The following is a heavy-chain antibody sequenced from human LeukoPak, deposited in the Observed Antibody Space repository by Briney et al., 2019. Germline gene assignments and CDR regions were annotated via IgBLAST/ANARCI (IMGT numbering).Heavy chain of an antibody. J-gene: IGHJ4*02. V-gene: IGHV4-31*03. D-gene: IGHD5-24*01. CDR2: IYYSGNT. Sequence: SETLSLTCTVSGGSISSGSYYWSWIRQHPGKGLEWVGYIYYSGNTYYNPSLKSRVTISVDTSKNQFSLKLTSVTAADTAVYYCARARRDGYNYLDSWGQRTLVTVSS. CDR3: ARARRDGYNYLDS. CDR1: GGSISSGSYY.